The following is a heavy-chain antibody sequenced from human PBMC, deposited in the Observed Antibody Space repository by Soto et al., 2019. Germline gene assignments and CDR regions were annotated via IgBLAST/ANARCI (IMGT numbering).Heavy chain of an antibody. V-gene: IGHV3-48*03. CDR2: ISSSGSTI. Sequence: GGSLRLSCAASGFTFSSYEMNWVRQAPGKXLEWVSYISSSGSTIYYADSVKGRFTISRDNAKNSLYLQMNSLRAEDTAVYYCARDSSYDFWSGYYIRHYGMDVWGQGTTVTVSS. CDR3: ARDSSYDFWSGYYIRHYGMDV. D-gene: IGHD3-3*01. CDR1: GFTFSSYE. J-gene: IGHJ6*02.